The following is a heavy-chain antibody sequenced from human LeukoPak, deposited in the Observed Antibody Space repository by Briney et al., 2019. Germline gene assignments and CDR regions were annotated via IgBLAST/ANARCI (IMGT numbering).Heavy chain of an antibody. J-gene: IGHJ6*03. Sequence: GGSLRLSCAASGFTFHEYAMHWVRQAPGKGLEWVAVISYDGSNKYYADSVKGRFTISRDNSKNTLYLQMNSLRAEDTAVYYCARDSYYYDILGNIDVWGKGTTVTVSS. D-gene: IGHD3-22*01. CDR2: ISYDGSNK. CDR1: GFTFHEYA. CDR3: ARDSYYYDILGNIDV. V-gene: IGHV3-30*01.